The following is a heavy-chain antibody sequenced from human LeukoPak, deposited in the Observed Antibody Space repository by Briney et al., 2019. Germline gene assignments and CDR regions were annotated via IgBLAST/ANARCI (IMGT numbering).Heavy chain of an antibody. V-gene: IGHV3-20*04. J-gene: IGHJ5*02. CDR3: ARDSSGWYHWFDP. D-gene: IGHD6-19*01. Sequence: GGSLRLSCVASGFTFDDYGMTWVRQAPGKGLKWVSGINWNGGSTAYADSVKGRFTISRDNAKNSLYLQMNSLRAEDTAVYYCARDSSGWYHWFDPWGQGTLVTVSS. CDR2: INWNGGST. CDR1: GFTFDDYG.